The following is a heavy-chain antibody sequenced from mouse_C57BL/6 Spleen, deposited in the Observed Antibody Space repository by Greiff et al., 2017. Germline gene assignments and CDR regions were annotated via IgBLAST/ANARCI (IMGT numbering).Heavy chain of an antibody. J-gene: IGHJ2*01. CDR3: ARGGTAQATNFDY. CDR2: IYPGDGDT. CDR1: GYAFRSYW. D-gene: IGHD3-2*02. V-gene: IGHV1-80*01. Sequence: QVQLHQSVAELVKPGASVTISCKASGYAFRSYWMNWVKQRPGKGLAWIGQIYPGDGDTNYNGKFKGKATLTAEQSSSTAYMQRSSLTSEDSAVYFCARGGTAQATNFDYWGQGTTLTVSS.